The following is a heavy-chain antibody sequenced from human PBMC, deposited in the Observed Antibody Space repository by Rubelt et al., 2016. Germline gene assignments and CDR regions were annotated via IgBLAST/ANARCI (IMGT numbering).Heavy chain of an antibody. CDR3: ARSDIVATITDY. D-gene: IGHD5-12*01. Sequence: EVQLVESGGGLVQPGGSLRLSCAASGFTFSSYEMNWVRQAPGKGLEWVSYISSSCSTIYYADSVKGRFTISRDNAKNSLYLQMNSLRAEDTAVYYCARSDIVATITDYWGQGTLVTVSS. J-gene: IGHJ4*02. CDR1: GFTFSSYE. V-gene: IGHV3-48*03. CDR2: ISSSCSTI.